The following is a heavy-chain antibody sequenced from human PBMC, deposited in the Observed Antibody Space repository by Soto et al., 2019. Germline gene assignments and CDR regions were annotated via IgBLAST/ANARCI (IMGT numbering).Heavy chain of an antibody. V-gene: IGHV5-51*01. D-gene: IGHD3-22*01. CDR2: IYPIESDA. Sequence: GESLKISCHGSGYTFANYWIGWVRQMPGKGLELMGIIYPIESDARYSPSFQGQVIISADKSISTAYLQWSSLRASDTAMYYCERQIYDSDTGPNCQYYFDSWGQGTPVTVSS. CDR3: ERQIYDSDTGPNCQYYFDS. CDR1: GYTFANYW. J-gene: IGHJ4*02.